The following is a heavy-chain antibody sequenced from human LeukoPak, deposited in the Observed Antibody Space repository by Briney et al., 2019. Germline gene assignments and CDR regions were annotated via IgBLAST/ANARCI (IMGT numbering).Heavy chain of an antibody. CDR3: ARQIVGPIYFDY. Sequence: SETLSLTCTVSGGSISSYYWSWIRQPAGKELEWIGRFYTSGSTNYNPSLKSRVTMSVDTSKNQFSLKLSSVTAADTAVYYCARQIVGPIYFDYWGQGTLVTVSS. CDR1: GGSISSYY. V-gene: IGHV4-4*07. CDR2: FYTSGST. D-gene: IGHD1-26*01. J-gene: IGHJ4*02.